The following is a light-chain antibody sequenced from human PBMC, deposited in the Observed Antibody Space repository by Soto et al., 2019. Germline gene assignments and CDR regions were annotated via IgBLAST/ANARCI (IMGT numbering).Light chain of an antibody. CDR1: QSVSSN. CDR3: QKYNYWKWM. Sequence: EIVMTQSPATLSVSPGERATLSCRASQSVSSNLAWYQQKPGQAPRLLIYGASTRATVIPARCRGSVSDTALTLTISSLKSEDCAVYYFQKYNYWKWMFGQGTKME. J-gene: IGKJ1*01. V-gene: IGKV3-15*01. CDR2: GAS.